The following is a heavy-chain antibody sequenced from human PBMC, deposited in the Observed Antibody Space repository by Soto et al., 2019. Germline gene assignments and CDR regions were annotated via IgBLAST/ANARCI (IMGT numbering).Heavy chain of an antibody. CDR3: ARKYYFDY. J-gene: IGHJ4*02. CDR2: IDPSGGST. Sequence: QVQLVQSGAEVKKPGASVKVSCKASGYALTNYYIHWVRQAPGQGLEWMGVIDPSGGSTTYAQKLQGRVAMTSDTSTSTVYMELSSLRSEDTAVYFCARKYYFDYWGQGTLVTVSS. V-gene: IGHV1-46*01. CDR1: GYALTNYY.